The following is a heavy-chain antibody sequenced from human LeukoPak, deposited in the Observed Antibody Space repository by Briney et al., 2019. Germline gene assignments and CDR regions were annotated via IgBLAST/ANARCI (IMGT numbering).Heavy chain of an antibody. CDR3: AKDARIAAAGTGRYYYYMDV. CDR1: GFTFSSYG. Sequence: GGSLRLSCAASGFTFSSYGMHWVRQAPGKGLEWVAFIRYDGSNKYYADSVKGRFTISRDNSKNTLYLQMNSLRAEDTAVYYCAKDARIAAAGTGRYYYYMDVWGKGTTVTISS. CDR2: IRYDGSNK. V-gene: IGHV3-30*02. D-gene: IGHD6-13*01. J-gene: IGHJ6*03.